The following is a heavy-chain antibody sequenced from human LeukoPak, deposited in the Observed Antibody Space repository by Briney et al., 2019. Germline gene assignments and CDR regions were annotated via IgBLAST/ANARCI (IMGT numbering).Heavy chain of an antibody. Sequence: GGSLRLSCAASGFTFSSYGMHWVRQAPGKGLEGVAFIRYDGSNKYYADSVKGRFTISRDNSKNTLYLQMNSLRAEDTAVYYCAKVDCSSTSCYERQNNWFDPWGQGTLVTVSS. CDR2: IRYDGSNK. D-gene: IGHD2-2*01. V-gene: IGHV3-30*02. CDR3: AKVDCSSTSCYERQNNWFDP. J-gene: IGHJ5*02. CDR1: GFTFSSYG.